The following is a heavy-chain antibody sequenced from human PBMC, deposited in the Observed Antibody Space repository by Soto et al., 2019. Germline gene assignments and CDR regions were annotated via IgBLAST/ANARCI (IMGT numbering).Heavy chain of an antibody. V-gene: IGHV4-31*03. D-gene: IGHD3-22*01. CDR3: ARFNYYDSSGYYSL. CDR2: IYYSGST. J-gene: IGHJ4*02. Sequence: SETLSLTCTVSGGSISSGWYYWSWIRQHPGKGLEWIGYIYYSGSTSYNPSLKSRVTISVDTTKNQFSLKLSSVTAADTAVYYCARFNYYDSSGYYSLWGQGTLVTVSS. CDR1: GGSISSGWYY.